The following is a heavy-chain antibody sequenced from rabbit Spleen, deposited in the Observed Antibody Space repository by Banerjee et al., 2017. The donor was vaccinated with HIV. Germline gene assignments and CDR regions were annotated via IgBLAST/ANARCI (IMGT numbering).Heavy chain of an antibody. CDR3: ASSFGGAIITDAYLAL. J-gene: IGHJ4*01. CDR1: GFSFSSSYW. V-gene: IGHV1S45*01. CDR2: IDAGDSGKN. D-gene: IGHD5-1*01. Sequence: QEQLVESGGGLVQPGASLTLTCTASGFSFSSSYWMSWVRQAPGKGLEWIAYIDAGDSGKNAYASWAKGRCTISKTSSTTVTLQMTSLTAADTATYFCASSFGGAIITDAYLALWGPGTLVTVS.